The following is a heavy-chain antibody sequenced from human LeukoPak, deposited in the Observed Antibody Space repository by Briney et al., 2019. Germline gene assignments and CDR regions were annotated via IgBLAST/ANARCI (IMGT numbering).Heavy chain of an antibody. CDR1: GFTFSSYS. Sequence: GGCLRLSCAASGFTFSSYSMNWVRQAPGKGLEWVSSISSSSSYIYYADSVKGRFTISRDNAKKSLDLEMNSLRVEDTALYYCAKVGTWELQRVFENWGQGTLVTVSS. D-gene: IGHD1-26*01. J-gene: IGHJ4*02. CDR2: ISSSSSYI. CDR3: AKVGTWELQRVFEN. V-gene: IGHV3-21*01.